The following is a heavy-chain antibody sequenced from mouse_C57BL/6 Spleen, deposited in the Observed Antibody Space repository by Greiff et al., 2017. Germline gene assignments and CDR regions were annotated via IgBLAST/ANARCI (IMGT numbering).Heavy chain of an antibody. CDR3: ARWGDGYWYFDV. CDR2: INPNNGGT. CDR1: GYTFTDYN. J-gene: IGHJ1*03. Sequence: EVQLQESGPELVKPGASVKIPCKASGYTFTDYNMDWVKQSHGKSLEWIGDINPNNGGTIYNQKFKGKATLTVDKSSSTAYMELRSLTSEDTAVYYCARWGDGYWYFDVWGTGTTVTGSS. D-gene: IGHD2-3*01. V-gene: IGHV1-18*01.